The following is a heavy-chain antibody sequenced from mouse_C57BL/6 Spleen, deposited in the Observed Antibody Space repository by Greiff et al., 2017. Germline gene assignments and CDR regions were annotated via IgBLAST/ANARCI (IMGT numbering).Heavy chain of an antibody. CDR1: GYTFTNYW. Sequence: QVQLQQSGAELVRPGTSVKMSCKASGYTFTNYWIGWAKQRPGHGLEWIGDIYPGGGYTNYNEKFKGKATLTADKSSSTAYMQFSSLTSEDSAIYYCARSGVGETGFFFDYWGQGTTLTVAS. J-gene: IGHJ2*01. V-gene: IGHV1-63*01. D-gene: IGHD4-1*01. CDR3: ARSGVGETGFFFDY. CDR2: IYPGGGYT.